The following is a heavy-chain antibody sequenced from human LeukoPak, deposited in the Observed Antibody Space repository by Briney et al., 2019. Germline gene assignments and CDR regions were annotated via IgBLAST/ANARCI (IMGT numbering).Heavy chain of an antibody. CDR1: GGAFSSYA. CDR3: AKYRNFIAAVNDAFDI. Sequence: ASVKVSCKASGGAFSSYAISWVRQAPGQGLEWMGGIIPIFGTANYAQKFQGRVTITADESTSTAYMELSSLRSEDTAVYYCAKYRNFIAAVNDAFDIWGQGAMVTVSS. D-gene: IGHD6-13*01. V-gene: IGHV1-69*13. CDR2: IIPIFGTA. J-gene: IGHJ3*02.